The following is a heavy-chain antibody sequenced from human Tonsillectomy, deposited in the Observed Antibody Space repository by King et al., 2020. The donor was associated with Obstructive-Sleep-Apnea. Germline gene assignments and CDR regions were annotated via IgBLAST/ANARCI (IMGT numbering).Heavy chain of an antibody. CDR3: AKDSYSGWYEGHFEY. D-gene: IGHD6-19*01. Sequence: VQLVESGGGLVQPGRPPRLSCGASGFTFDDYAMHWVRHAPGKGLEWVSGISWNSGSIGYADSVKGRFTISRDNTKNSVYLQMNSLRGEDTAMYYCAKDSYSGWYEGHFEYWGQGALVTVSS. CDR2: ISWNSGSI. V-gene: IGHV3-9*01. CDR1: GFTFDDYA. J-gene: IGHJ4*02.